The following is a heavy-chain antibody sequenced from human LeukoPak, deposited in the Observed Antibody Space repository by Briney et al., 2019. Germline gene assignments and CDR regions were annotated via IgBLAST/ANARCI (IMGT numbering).Heavy chain of an antibody. CDR1: GFPFRNYG. V-gene: IGHV3-33*01. CDR2: MWSDGTKK. CDR3: ARDADTSSHYSYLDY. D-gene: IGHD3-22*01. Sequence: GRSLRLSCAASGFPFRNYGFHWVRPAPGKGLEWVAVMWSDGTKKYYADSVKGRFAVSRDNSKNTVYLQMNSLRDEDTAVYYCARDADTSSHYSYLDYWGQGTLVTVSS. J-gene: IGHJ4*02.